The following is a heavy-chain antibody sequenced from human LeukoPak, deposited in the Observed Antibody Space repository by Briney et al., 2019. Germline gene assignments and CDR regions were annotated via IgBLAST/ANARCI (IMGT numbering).Heavy chain of an antibody. CDR1: GFTFDDYA. D-gene: IGHD6-6*01. J-gene: IGHJ5*02. Sequence: GGSLRLSCAASGFTFDDYAMHWVRQAPGKGLEWVSGISWNSGSIGYADSVKGRFTISRDNAKNSLYLQTNSLRAEDTALYYCAKDLYSSSPHPANWFDPWGQGTLVTVSS. V-gene: IGHV3-9*01. CDR3: AKDLYSSSPHPANWFDP. CDR2: ISWNSGSI.